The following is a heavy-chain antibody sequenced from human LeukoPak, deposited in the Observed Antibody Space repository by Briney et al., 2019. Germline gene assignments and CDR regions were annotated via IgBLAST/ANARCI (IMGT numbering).Heavy chain of an antibody. D-gene: IGHD6-19*01. J-gene: IGHJ2*01. CDR3: ARFHCGPSGWYVLWYFDL. V-gene: IGHV4-4*09. CDR2: IYNSENT. CDR1: GGSVSSYY. Sequence: SETLSLTCTVSGGSVSSYYWSWIRQPPGKGLEWIGYIYNSENTKYNSSLESRVTISVDTSKNQFFLKLSSVTAADTAVYYCARFHCGPSGWYVLWYFDLWGRGTLVTVSS.